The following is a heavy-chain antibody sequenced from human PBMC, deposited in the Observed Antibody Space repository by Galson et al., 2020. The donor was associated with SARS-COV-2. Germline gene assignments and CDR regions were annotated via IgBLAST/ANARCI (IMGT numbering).Heavy chain of an antibody. J-gene: IGHJ4*02. Sequence: ALHGESLKISCAASGFTFSGYWMHWVRQAPGKGLVWVSRIYSEGSSTSYADSVKGRFTISGDNAKNTLYLQMNSLRAEDTAVYYCARGDMGNDYFDYWGQGTLVTVSS. CDR3: ARGDMGNDYFDY. CDR2: IYSEGSST. CDR1: GFTFSGYW. D-gene: IGHD7-27*01. V-gene: IGHV3-74*01.